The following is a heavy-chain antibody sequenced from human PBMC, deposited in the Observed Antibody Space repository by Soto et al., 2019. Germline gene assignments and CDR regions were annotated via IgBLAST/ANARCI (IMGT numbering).Heavy chain of an antibody. Sequence: QVQLQESGPGLVKPSETLSLTCTVSGGSISDYYWSWFRQAPGKGLDWIGYVYYSGTTNYNPSLQSRCTMSVDTSKHQFSLKLSSVTAADTAVYYCARQAIDWGQGTLVTVSS. V-gene: IGHV4-59*08. CDR3: ARQAID. CDR2: VYYSGTT. CDR1: GGSISDYY. J-gene: IGHJ4*02.